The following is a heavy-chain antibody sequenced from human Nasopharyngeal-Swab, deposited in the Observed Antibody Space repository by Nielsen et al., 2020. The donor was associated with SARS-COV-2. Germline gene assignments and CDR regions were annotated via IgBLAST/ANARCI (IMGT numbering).Heavy chain of an antibody. CDR2: MNPNSGNT. CDR1: GYTFTSYD. CDR3: SRCSGGSCRFDY. V-gene: IGHV1-8*01. Sequence: ASVKVSCKASGYTFTSYDVNWVRQATGQGLEWMGWMNPNSGNTGYAQKFQGRVTMTRNTCISTAYMELSRLRSEDTAVYYCSRCSGGSCRFDYWGQGTLVTVSS. D-gene: IGHD2-15*01. J-gene: IGHJ4*02.